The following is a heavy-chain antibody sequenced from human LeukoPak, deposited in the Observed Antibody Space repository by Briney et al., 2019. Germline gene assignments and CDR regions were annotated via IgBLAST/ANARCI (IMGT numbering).Heavy chain of an antibody. CDR3: ARGRPHGNDY. V-gene: IGHV3-74*01. CDR1: GFTFSSDS. CDR2: IASDGSST. D-gene: IGHD4-23*01. Sequence: GGSLRLSCAGSGFTFSSDSMNWVRQAPGKGLVWVSRIASDGSSTTYADSVKGRFSISRDNAKNTLYLQMNSLRVEDTAVYYCARGRPHGNDYWGQGTLVTVSS. J-gene: IGHJ4*02.